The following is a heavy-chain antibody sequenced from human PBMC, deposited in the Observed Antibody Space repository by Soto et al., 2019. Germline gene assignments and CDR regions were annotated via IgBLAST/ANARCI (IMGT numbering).Heavy chain of an antibody. D-gene: IGHD3-3*01. V-gene: IGHV3-7*05. CDR3: TTDLRFLEWLFTS. Sequence: GGSLRLSCAASGFSFSSYSMSWVRQAPGKGLEWVANINQDGSDKYYVDSVKGRFTISRDNAKNSLYLQMNSLSAEDTAVYYCTTDLRFLEWLFTSWGQGTLVTVSS. CDR1: GFSFSSYS. J-gene: IGHJ4*02. CDR2: INQDGSDK.